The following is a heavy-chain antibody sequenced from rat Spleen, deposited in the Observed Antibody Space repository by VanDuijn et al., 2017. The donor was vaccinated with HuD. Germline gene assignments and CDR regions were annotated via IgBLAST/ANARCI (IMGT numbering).Heavy chain of an antibody. D-gene: IGHD1-2*01. CDR2: IWTGGST. CDR1: GFSLSNYH. Sequence: QVQLKESGPGLVQPSQTLSLTCTVSGFSLSNYHVHWVRQPPGKGLEWMGVIWTGGSTAFNSLLKSRLSISRDTSKSQVFLKMNSLQTEDTAMYFCARKGDYSSYIPLLYFDYWGQGVMVTVSS. CDR3: ARKGDYSSYIPLLYFDY. J-gene: IGHJ2*01. V-gene: IGHV2-32*01.